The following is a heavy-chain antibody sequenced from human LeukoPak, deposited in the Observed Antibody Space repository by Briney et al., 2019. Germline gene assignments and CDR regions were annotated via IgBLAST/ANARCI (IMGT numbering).Heavy chain of an antibody. V-gene: IGHV3-33*08. CDR2: IWYDGSNK. CDR1: GFTFKKYA. J-gene: IGHJ5*02. D-gene: IGHD3-22*01. Sequence: GGSLRLSCSASGFTFKKYAMHWVRQAPGKGLEWVAVIWYDGSNKYYADSLKGRFTISRDSSKNTLYLQMNSLRAEDTAVYYCARGGYYDSGGYFDWFDPWGQGTLVTVSS. CDR3: ARGGYYDSGGYFDWFDP.